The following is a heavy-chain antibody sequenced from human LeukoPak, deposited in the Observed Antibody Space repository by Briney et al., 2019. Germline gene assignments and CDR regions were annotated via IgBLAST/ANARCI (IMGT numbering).Heavy chain of an antibody. V-gene: IGHV5-51*01. CDR1: GYSFTNYW. J-gene: IGHJ2*01. Sequence: ESLKISCKGSGYSFTNYWIAWVRQMPGKGLEWMGIIYPGDSDTRYSPSFQGQVTISADKSISTAYLQWSSLKASDTAMYYCARASQWLVLRYFDLWGRGTLVTVFS. D-gene: IGHD6-19*01. CDR2: IYPGDSDT. CDR3: ARASQWLVLRYFDL.